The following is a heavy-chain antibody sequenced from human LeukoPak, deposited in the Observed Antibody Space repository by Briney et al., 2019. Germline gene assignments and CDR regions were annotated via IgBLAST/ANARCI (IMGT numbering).Heavy chain of an antibody. V-gene: IGHV3-23*01. CDR1: GFTFSSYA. J-gene: IGHJ4*02. D-gene: IGHD2-2*01. Sequence: GGSLRLSCAASGFTFSSYAMSWVRQAPGKGLEWVSAISGSGGSTYYADSVKGRFTISRDNSKNTLFLQMNSLRDEDTAVYYCAKDGRYCSSTSCKKDDYWGQGILVTVSS. CDR3: AKDGRYCSSTSCKKDDY. CDR2: ISGSGGST.